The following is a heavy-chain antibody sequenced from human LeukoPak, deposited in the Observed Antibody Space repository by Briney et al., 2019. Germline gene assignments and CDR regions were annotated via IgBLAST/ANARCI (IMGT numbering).Heavy chain of an antibody. J-gene: IGHJ5*02. CDR1: TDSISSYC. CDR3: ATSYDGKTAPYDL. Sequence: SETLSLTCTVSTDSISSYCCSWVRQPPGKGLEWIGFMCPSGRTDYNLSLKSRVTMSVDTSKNQLSMELRFLTAADTAVYYCATSYDGKTAPYDLWGHGTLVTVSS. V-gene: IGHV4-4*08. D-gene: IGHD4-23*01. CDR2: MCPSGRT.